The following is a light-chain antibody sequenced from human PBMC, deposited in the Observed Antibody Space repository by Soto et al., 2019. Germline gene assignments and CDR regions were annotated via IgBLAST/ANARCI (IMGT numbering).Light chain of an antibody. Sequence: DIQMTQSPSTLSASVGDRVTITCRASQSISSRLAWYQQKPGKAPKLLIYDYSSLESGGASRFSGSGSWTAFPLTIRSQQPDDFAPNYCHQYNSYSGSNFGQGTKLEIK. CDR1: QSISSR. J-gene: IGKJ2*01. CDR2: DYS. V-gene: IGKV1-5*01. CDR3: HQYNSYSGSN.